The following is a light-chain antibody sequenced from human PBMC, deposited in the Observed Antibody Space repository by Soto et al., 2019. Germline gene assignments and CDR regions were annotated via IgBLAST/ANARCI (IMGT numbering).Light chain of an antibody. V-gene: IGLV2-14*01. CDR1: SSDVGGFEY. CDR2: DVT. J-gene: IGLJ1*01. CDR3: GSITRSSTSV. Sequence: LTQPASVSGSPGQSITISCTGTSSDVGGFEYVSWYQHQPGKAPKLIIYDVTKRPSGVSNRFSGSKSGNTASLTISGIQAEDEGDYYCGSITRSSTSVFGTGTKVTVL.